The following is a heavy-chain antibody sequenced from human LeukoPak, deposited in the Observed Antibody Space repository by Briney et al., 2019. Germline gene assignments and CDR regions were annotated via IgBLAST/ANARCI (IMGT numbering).Heavy chain of an antibody. CDR1: GFTFSSYG. J-gene: IGHJ4*02. V-gene: IGHV3-30*02. CDR3: AKGGGYCSSTSCANFDY. Sequence: GGSLRLSCAASGFTFSSYGMHWVRQAPGMGLEWVAFIRYDGSNKYYADSVKGRFTISRDNSKNTLYLQMNSLRAEDTAVYYCAKGGGYCSSTSCANFDYWGQGTLVTVSS. D-gene: IGHD2-2*01. CDR2: IRYDGSNK.